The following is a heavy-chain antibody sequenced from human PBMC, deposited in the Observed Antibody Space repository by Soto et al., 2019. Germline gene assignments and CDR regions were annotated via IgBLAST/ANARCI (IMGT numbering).Heavy chain of an antibody. D-gene: IGHD3-3*01. CDR3: ARGRPRIGPPFYYYGLDV. V-gene: IGHV1-69*06. CDR2: VIPMSGSS. Sequence: QVQLVQSGAEVKKPGSSVKVSCKASGGTFSTYVISWVRQAPGQGLEWMGGVIPMSGSSNYAQKFQGRVTITADKDTSIAYMEVRSLRSEYTAVYYCARGRPRIGPPFYYYGLDVWGQGTTVIVSS. J-gene: IGHJ6*02. CDR1: GGTFSTYV.